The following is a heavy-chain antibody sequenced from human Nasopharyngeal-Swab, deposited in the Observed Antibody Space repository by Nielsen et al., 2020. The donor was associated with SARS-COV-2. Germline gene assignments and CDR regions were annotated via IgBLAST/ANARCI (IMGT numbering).Heavy chain of an antibody. CDR3: ARGSDSWGWFDP. CDR2: ITDSGTT. Sequence: SGPTLVKPTQTLTVTCSFSGFSLSTNGVGVGWIRQSPGKGLEWIGYITDSGTTFYNPSLKSRLTMSVDTSKDQFSLKLTSLTATDTAVYFCARGSDSWGWFDPWGQGTLVTVSS. D-gene: IGHD3-16*01. J-gene: IGHJ5*02. V-gene: IGHV4-30-4*01. CDR1: GFSLSTNGVG.